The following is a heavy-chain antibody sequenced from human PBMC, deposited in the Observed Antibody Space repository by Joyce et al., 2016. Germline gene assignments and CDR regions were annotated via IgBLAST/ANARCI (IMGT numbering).Heavy chain of an antibody. CDR2: SNSDGSGT. D-gene: IGHD1-26*01. CDR1: GFTFSRYW. V-gene: IGHV3-74*01. CDR3: ARAGRGYSGTYYDYYFDY. Sequence: EVQLVESGGGLVQPGGSLRLSCAASGFTFSRYWMHWVRQAPGKGVVWVSRSNSDGSGTNYADSVKGRFTISRDNAKNSLSLQMNSLRAEDTAVYYCARAGRGYSGTYYDYYFDYWGQGTLVTVSS. J-gene: IGHJ4*02.